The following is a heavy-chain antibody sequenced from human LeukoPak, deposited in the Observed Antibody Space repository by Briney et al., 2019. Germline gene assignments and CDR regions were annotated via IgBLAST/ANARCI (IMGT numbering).Heavy chain of an antibody. CDR2: IYYSGST. D-gene: IGHD6-13*01. CDR3: ARGGEWASSSWYYFDY. V-gene: IGHV4-59*08. Sequence: SETLSLTCTVSGVSISSYYWSWIRQPPGKGLEGSGYIYYSGSTNYNPSLKSRVTISVDTSKNQFSLKLSSVTAADPAVYYCARGGEWASSSWYYFDYWGQGTLVTVSS. J-gene: IGHJ4*02. CDR1: GVSISSYY.